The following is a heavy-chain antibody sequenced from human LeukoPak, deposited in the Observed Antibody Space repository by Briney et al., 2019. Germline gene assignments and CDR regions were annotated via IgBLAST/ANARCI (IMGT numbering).Heavy chain of an antibody. CDR3: ARVEPAHQTLFDY. D-gene: IGHD1-14*01. V-gene: IGHV4-30-4*01. Sequence: SETLSLTCTVSGGSISSGDYYWSWIRQPPGKGLEWIGYIYYSGSTYYNPSLKSRVTISVDRSKNQFSLKLSSVTAADTAVYYCARVEPAHQTLFDYWGQGTLVTVSS. J-gene: IGHJ4*02. CDR1: GGSISSGDYY. CDR2: IYYSGST.